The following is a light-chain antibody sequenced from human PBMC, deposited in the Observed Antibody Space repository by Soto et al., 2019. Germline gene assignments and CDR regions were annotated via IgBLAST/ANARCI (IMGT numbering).Light chain of an antibody. CDR3: GTWDDRLDGNYV. J-gene: IGLJ1*01. CDR2: DND. CDR1: SSNIGDNY. V-gene: IGLV1-51*01. Sequence: QSVLTQPPSVSVAPGQQVTISCSGSSSNIGDNYVSWYQHLPGTAPKLVVYDNDRRPSGIPGRFSGSKSGTSATLVITGLQTGDEADYYCGTWDDRLDGNYVFGTGTKVTVL.